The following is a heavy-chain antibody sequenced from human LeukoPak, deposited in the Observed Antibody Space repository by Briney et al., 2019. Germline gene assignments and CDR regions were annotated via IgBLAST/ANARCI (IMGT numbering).Heavy chain of an antibody. Sequence: KPGGSLRLSCAASGFTFSSYGMSWGRQAPGKGLEWVSSISSSSSYIYYADSVKGRFTISRDNAKNSLYLQMNSLRAEDTAVYYCARGRKSFTMVRGADNWFDPWGQGTLVTVSS. CDR1: GFTFSSYG. D-gene: IGHD3-10*01. J-gene: IGHJ5*02. CDR3: ARGRKSFTMVRGADNWFDP. V-gene: IGHV3-21*01. CDR2: ISSSSSYI.